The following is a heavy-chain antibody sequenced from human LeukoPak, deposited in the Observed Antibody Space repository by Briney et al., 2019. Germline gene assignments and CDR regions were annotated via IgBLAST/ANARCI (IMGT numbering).Heavy chain of an antibody. Sequence: SETLSLTCTVSGGSISSYYWSWIRQPPGKGLEWIGYIHYSGSTNYNPSLKSRVTISIDTSKNQFSLKLSSVTAADTAVYYCARWEIMSPRFDYWGQGPLVTVSS. D-gene: IGHD3-16*01. CDR1: GGSISSYY. CDR3: ARWEIMSPRFDY. J-gene: IGHJ4*02. CDR2: IHYSGST. V-gene: IGHV4-59*01.